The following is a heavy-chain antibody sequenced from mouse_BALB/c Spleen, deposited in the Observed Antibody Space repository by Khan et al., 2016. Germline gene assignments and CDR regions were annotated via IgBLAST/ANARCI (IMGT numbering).Heavy chain of an antibody. CDR3: AMSTVVARNYYAMDY. J-gene: IGHJ4*01. V-gene: IGHV9-2-1*01. CDR1: GYTFTDYS. Sequence: QIQLVQSGPELKKPGETVKISCKASGYTFTDYSMHWVKQAPGKGLKWMGWINTETGEPTYADDFKGRFAFSLETSASTAYLEINNLKNEDTATXFCAMSTVVARNYYAMDYWGQGTSVTVSS. D-gene: IGHD1-1*01. CDR2: INTETGEP.